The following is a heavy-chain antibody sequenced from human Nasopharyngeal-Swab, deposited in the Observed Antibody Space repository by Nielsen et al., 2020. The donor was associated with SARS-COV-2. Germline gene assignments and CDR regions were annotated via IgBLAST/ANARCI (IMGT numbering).Heavy chain of an antibody. V-gene: IGHV1-18*01. CDR2: ISAYNGNT. Sequence: ASVKVSCKASGYTFTSYGISWVRQAPGQGLEWMGWISAYNGNTNYAQKLQGRVTMTTDTSTSTAYMELRSLRFDDTAVYYCARRSDTAMVTPIDYWGQGTLVTVSS. CDR1: GYTFTSYG. CDR3: ARRSDTAMVTPIDY. D-gene: IGHD5-18*01. J-gene: IGHJ4*02.